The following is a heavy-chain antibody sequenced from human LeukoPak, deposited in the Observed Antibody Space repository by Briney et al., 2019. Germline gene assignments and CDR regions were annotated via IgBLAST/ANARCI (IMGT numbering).Heavy chain of an antibody. CDR3: ARDTAQRAFDI. V-gene: IGHV3-33*01. D-gene: IGHD6-25*01. Sequence: SGGSLRLSCAASGFTFSTYGMHWVRQSPGKGLEWVAGIWYDGSKTHYRDSVKGRFTISRDNSKNTLYLEMNSLRAEDTAVYYCARDTAQRAFDIWGQGTMVTVSS. J-gene: IGHJ3*02. CDR1: GFTFSTYG. CDR2: IWYDGSKT.